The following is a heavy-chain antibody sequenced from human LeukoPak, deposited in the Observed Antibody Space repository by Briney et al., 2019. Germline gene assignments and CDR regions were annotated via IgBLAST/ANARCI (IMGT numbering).Heavy chain of an antibody. D-gene: IGHD3-22*01. CDR3: AKSYYDSSGYYLPYFDY. V-gene: IGHV3-30*02. CDR1: GFTFSSYG. J-gene: IGHJ4*02. Sequence: GGSLRLSCAASGFTFSSYGMHWVRQAPRKGLEWVAFIRYDGSNKYYADSVKGRFTISRDNSKNTLYLQMNSLRAEDTAVYYCAKSYYDSSGYYLPYFDYWGQGTLVTVSS. CDR2: IRYDGSNK.